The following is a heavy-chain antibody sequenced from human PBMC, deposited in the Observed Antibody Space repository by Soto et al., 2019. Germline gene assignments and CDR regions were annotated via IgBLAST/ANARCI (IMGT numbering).Heavy chain of an antibody. CDR1: GFTFSSYA. CDR3: AREDTAMASRHYYYGMDV. D-gene: IGHD5-18*01. V-gene: IGHV3-30-3*01. CDR2: ISYDGSNK. J-gene: IGHJ6*02. Sequence: GGSLRLSCAASGFTFSSYAMHWVRQAPGKGLEWVAVISYDGSNKYYADSVKGRFTISRDNSKNTLYLQMNSLRAEVTAVYYCAREDTAMASRHYYYGMDVWGQGTTVTVSS.